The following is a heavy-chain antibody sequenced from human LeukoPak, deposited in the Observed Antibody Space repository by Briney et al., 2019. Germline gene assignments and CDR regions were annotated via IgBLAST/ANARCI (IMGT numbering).Heavy chain of an antibody. Sequence: SETLSLTCSVSGGSISSYYWSWIPQPPGKGLEWIGSIYHSGSTYYNPSLKSRVTISVDTSKNQFSLKLSSVTAADTAVYYCARVRRITMIVVVTKPGAFDIWGQGTTVTVSS. CDR1: GGSISSYY. V-gene: IGHV4-38-2*02. CDR2: IYHSGST. D-gene: IGHD3-22*01. CDR3: ARVRRITMIVVVTKPGAFDI. J-gene: IGHJ3*02.